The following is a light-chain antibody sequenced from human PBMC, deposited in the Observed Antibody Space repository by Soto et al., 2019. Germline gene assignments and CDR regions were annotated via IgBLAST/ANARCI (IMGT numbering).Light chain of an antibody. CDR1: QDIYNY. J-gene: IGKJ4*01. CDR3: QQSHNLPLT. CDR2: DAS. V-gene: IGKV1-33*01. Sequence: DIQMTQSPSSLSASVGDIVTITCPAMQDIYNYLNWYQQKPGKAPELLIYDASNLTPGVPSRFSGSGSGTDFTFAISSLQPEDIATYYCQQSHNLPLTCGGGTKVQI.